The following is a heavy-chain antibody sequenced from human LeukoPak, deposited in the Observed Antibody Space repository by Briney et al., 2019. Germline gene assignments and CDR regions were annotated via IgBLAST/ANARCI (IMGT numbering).Heavy chain of an antibody. J-gene: IGHJ6*02. CDR1: GGSMSSGAYC. CDR2: VYYSGST. D-gene: IGHD3-10*01. V-gene: IGHV4-30-4*01. CDR3: ARAATMVRGVSTHYYYGMDV. Sequence: SETLSLTCTVSGGSMSSGAYCWSWIRQPPGKGLEWIGYVYYSGSTYYNPSLKSRVTISVDTSKNQFSLKLSSVTAADTAVYYCARAATMVRGVSTHYYYGMDVWGQGTTVTVSS.